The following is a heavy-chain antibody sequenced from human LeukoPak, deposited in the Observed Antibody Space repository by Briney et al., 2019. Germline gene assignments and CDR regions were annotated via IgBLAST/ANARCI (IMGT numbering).Heavy chain of an antibody. CDR2: INRGGSNI. Sequence: GGSLRLSCAASGFIFSSYEMIWVRQAPGKGLEGGSYINRGGSNIQYADGVKGRFTISRDNAKNSLSLQMNALRAEDTAVYYCARDGGPITLHYALDTWGQGTMVTVSS. V-gene: IGHV3-48*03. D-gene: IGHD1-14*01. CDR3: ARDGGPITLHYALDT. J-gene: IGHJ3*02. CDR1: GFIFSSYE.